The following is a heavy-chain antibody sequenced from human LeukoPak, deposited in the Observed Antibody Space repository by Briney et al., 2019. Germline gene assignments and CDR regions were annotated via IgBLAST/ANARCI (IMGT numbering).Heavy chain of an antibody. V-gene: IGHV4-39*07. Sequence: PSETLSLTCSVSGGSINSRPYYWGWIRQPPGKGLEWIGNIYYSGSTYYNPSLKSRVTISVDMSKNQFSLKLSSVTAADTAVYYCARERGDTAMVNWYFDLWGRGTLVTISS. CDR1: GGSINSRPYY. CDR2: IYYSGST. D-gene: IGHD5-18*01. CDR3: ARERGDTAMVNWYFDL. J-gene: IGHJ2*01.